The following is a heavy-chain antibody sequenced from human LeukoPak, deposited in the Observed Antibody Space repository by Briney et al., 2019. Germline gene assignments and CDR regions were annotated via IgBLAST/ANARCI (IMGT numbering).Heavy chain of an antibody. CDR1: GFTFSSYA. J-gene: IGHJ4*02. CDR3: AKTVIVGATLTGFDY. Sequence: GGSLRLSCAASGFTFSSYAMSWVRQAPGKGLEWVSAISGSGGSTYCADSVKGRFTISRDNSKNTLYLQMNSLRAEDTAVYYCAKTVIVGATLTGFDYWGQGTLVTVSS. V-gene: IGHV3-23*01. D-gene: IGHD1-26*01. CDR2: ISGSGGST.